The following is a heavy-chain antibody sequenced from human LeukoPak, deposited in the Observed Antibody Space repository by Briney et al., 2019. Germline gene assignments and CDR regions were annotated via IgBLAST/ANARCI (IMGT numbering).Heavy chain of an antibody. D-gene: IGHD6-19*01. V-gene: IGHV3-23*01. CDR3: AKDAGWAFDI. CDR2: ISGSGGST. Sequence: GGSLRLSCIASGFTFADYSMTWVRQAPGKGLEWVSAISGSGGSTYYADSVKGRFTISRDNSKNTLYLQMNSLRTEDTAVYYCAKDAGWAFDIWGQGTMVTVSS. J-gene: IGHJ3*02. CDR1: GFTFADYS.